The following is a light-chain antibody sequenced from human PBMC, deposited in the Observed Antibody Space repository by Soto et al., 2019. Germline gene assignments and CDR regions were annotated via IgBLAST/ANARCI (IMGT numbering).Light chain of an antibody. J-gene: IGLJ2*01. CDR3: QAWDSNTEV. Sequence: SSELTQPPSVSVSPGQTASITCSGDRLGNKFTFWYQQKPGQSPVLVIYQDTERPSGIPERFSGSNSGNTATLTISGTQAMDEADYYCQAWDSNTEVFGGGTKVTVL. CDR1: RLGNKF. V-gene: IGLV3-1*01. CDR2: QDT.